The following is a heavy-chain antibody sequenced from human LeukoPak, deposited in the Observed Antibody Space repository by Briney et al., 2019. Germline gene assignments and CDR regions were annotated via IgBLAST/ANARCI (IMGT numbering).Heavy chain of an antibody. CDR3: AELGITMIGGV. J-gene: IGHJ6*04. D-gene: IGHD3-10*02. CDR1: GFTSSSHG. Sequence: PGGSLRLSCAASGFTSSSHGMNWVRQAPGKGLEWVSYISSSSSTIYYADSVKGRFTISRDNAKNSLYLQMNSLRAEDTAVYYCAELGITMIGGVWGKGTTVTISS. V-gene: IGHV3-48*01. CDR2: ISSSSSTI.